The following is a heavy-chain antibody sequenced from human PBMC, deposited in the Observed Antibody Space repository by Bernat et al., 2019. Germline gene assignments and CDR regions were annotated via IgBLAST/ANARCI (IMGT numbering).Heavy chain of an antibody. D-gene: IGHD2-21*01. V-gene: IGHV3-7*01. J-gene: IGHJ4*02. CDR3: ARLPGLSTYYDY. Sequence: EVQLVESGGGLVQPGGSLRLSCAATGFTFRNHWRSGVRQAPGKGLQWGGSIRPDGSDTRCVDSVKGRFTISGDNAQNSLFLDMNSLRVEDTAVYYCARLPGLSTYYDYWGQGALVTVSS. CDR1: GFTFRNHW. CDR2: IRPDGSDT.